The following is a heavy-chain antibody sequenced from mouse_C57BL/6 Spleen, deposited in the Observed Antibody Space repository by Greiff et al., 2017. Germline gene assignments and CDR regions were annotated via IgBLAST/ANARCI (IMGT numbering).Heavy chain of an antibody. J-gene: IGHJ4*01. CDR1: GYTFSSYW. Sequence: QVQLQQPGAELVKPGASVKLSCKASGYTFSSYWMNWVKQRPIQGLEWIGNIDPSDSDTHYNRKFKDKATLTVDKSSSTAYMQRSSLTSEDSAVYYGARWTYDYYAMDYWGQGTSVTVSS. CDR3: ARWTYDYYAMDY. V-gene: IGHV1-52*01. CDR2: IDPSDSDT.